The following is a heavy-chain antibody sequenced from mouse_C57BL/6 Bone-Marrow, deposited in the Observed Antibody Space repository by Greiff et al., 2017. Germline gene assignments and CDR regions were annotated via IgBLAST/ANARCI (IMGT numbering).Heavy chain of an antibody. Sequence: EVHLVESGEGLVKPGGSLKLSCAASGFTFSSYAMSWVRQTPEKRLEWVAYISSGGDYIYYADTVKGRFTISRDNARNTLYLQMSSLKSEDTAMYYCTRLPYYYAMDYWGQGTSVTVSS. V-gene: IGHV5-9-1*02. CDR1: GFTFSSYA. CDR3: TRLPYYYAMDY. CDR2: ISSGGDYI. D-gene: IGHD1-1*01. J-gene: IGHJ4*01.